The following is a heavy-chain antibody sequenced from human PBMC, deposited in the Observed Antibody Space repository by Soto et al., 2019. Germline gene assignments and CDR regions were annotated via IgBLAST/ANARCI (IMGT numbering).Heavy chain of an antibody. J-gene: IGHJ4*02. CDR3: AKGPNTHTPFMSGSYGNYYFDY. Sequence: GGSLRLSCAAPGFTFSSYAMSWVRQAPGKGLEWVSAISGSGGSTYYADSVKGRFTISRDNSKNTLYLQMNSLRAEDTAVYYCAKGPNTHTPFMSGSYGNYYFDYWGQGTLVTVSS. CDR2: ISGSGGST. V-gene: IGHV3-23*01. CDR1: GFTFSSYA. D-gene: IGHD3-10*01.